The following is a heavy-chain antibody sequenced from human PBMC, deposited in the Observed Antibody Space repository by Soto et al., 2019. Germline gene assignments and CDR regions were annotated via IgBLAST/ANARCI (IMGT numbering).Heavy chain of an antibody. J-gene: IGHJ4*02. V-gene: IGHV1-8*01. CDR3: ARDKVTSGYPD. CDR1: GYTFTSYD. D-gene: IGHD3-22*01. Sequence: QVQLVQSGAEVKKPGASVKVSCKASGYTFTSYDINWVRQATGQGLEWMGWMNPNSGNTAYAQKFQGRITMTRNTSIRTAYRELSSLRSEDTAVYYCARDKVTSGYPDWGQGTLVTVSS. CDR2: MNPNSGNT.